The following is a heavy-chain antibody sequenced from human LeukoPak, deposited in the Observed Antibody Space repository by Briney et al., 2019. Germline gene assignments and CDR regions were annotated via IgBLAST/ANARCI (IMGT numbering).Heavy chain of an antibody. CDR1: GFTFSSYS. Sequence: GGSLRLSCAASGFTFSSYSMNCVRQAPGKGLEWISYITSSSSSMYYADSVKGRFTISRDNAKNSLYLQMNSLRAEDTAVYYCARVIGSYGDSAYWGQGTLVTVSS. D-gene: IGHD4-17*01. CDR2: ITSSSSSM. CDR3: ARVIGSYGDSAY. V-gene: IGHV3-48*04. J-gene: IGHJ4*02.